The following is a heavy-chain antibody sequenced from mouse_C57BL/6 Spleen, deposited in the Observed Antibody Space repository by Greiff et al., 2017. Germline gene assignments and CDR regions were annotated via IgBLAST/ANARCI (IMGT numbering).Heavy chain of an antibody. CDR2: IYPRDGST. Sequence: VQLQQSDAELVKPGASVKISCTVSGYTFTDHTVHWMKQRPEQGLEWIGYIYPRDGSTKYNEKFKGKAKFTADKSSSTAYMQLKRLTSEDSAVYCCARGRLYYVDYWGQGTTLTVSS. CDR3: ARGRLYYVDY. J-gene: IGHJ2*01. CDR1: GYTFTDHT. V-gene: IGHV1-78*01.